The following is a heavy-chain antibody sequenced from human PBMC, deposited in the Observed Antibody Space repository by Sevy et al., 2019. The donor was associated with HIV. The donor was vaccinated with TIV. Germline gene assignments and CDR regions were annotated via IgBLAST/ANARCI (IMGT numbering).Heavy chain of an antibody. CDR3: ARTVRGDFVSRATAFDI. D-gene: IGHD3-10*01. J-gene: IGHJ3*02. V-gene: IGHV4-38-2*01. CDR2: IYHTGNT. CDR1: GYSISSTDY. Sequence: SETLSLTCAVSGYSISSTDYWGWIRQPPGKGLEWIGNIYHTGNTYYNPSLKSRVTMSIDTSMNYFSLRLSAVTAADTAVYYCARTVRGDFVSRATAFDIWGQGTMVTVSS.